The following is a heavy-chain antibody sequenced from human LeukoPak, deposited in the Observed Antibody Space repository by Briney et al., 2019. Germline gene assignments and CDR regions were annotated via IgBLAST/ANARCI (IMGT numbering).Heavy chain of an antibody. V-gene: IGHV3-23*01. Sequence: GGSLRLSCAASGFTFSSYALSWVRQAPGEGLEWVSAISGSGDTTYYADSVKGRFTISRDNSKSTLFLQMNTLRAEDTAVYYCAKGSSSWYPFDNWGQGTLVTVSS. CDR2: ISGSGDTT. J-gene: IGHJ4*02. CDR1: GFTFSSYA. D-gene: IGHD6-13*01. CDR3: AKGSSSWYPFDN.